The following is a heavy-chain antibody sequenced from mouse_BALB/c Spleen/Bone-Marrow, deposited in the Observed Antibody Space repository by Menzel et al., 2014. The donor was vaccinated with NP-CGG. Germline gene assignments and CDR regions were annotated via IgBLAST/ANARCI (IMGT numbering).Heavy chain of an antibody. V-gene: IGHV14-3*02. D-gene: IGHD2-3*01. Sequence: EVQLQQSGAELVKPGASVKLSCTASGFNIKDTYIHWVKQRPGQGLEWIGRIDPANGNTKYGLKFQGRATVTTDTSSNKDCLQRSNLTSVDTAVYYCAKSGDGPFAYWGQGTLVTVSA. J-gene: IGHJ3*01. CDR2: IDPANGNT. CDR1: GFNIKDTY. CDR3: AKSGDGPFAY.